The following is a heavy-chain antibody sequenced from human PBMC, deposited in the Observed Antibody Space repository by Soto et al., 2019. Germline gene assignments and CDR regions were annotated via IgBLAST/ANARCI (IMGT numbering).Heavy chain of an antibody. CDR2: IYYSGST. V-gene: IGHV4-31*03. J-gene: IGHJ5*02. D-gene: IGHD3-3*01. Sequence: QVQLQESGPGLVKPSQTLSLTCTVSDGSISSGDYYWSWIRQHPGKGLEWIGYIYYSGSTYYNPSLKRRVTISVDTSKIHFSLKLSSVTAADTAVYYCARWWSGSRQGFDPWGQGTLVTVSS. CDR3: ARWWSGSRQGFDP. CDR1: DGSISSGDYY.